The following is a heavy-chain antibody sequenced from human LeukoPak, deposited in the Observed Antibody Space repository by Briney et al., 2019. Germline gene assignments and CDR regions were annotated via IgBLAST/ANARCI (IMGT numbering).Heavy chain of an antibody. J-gene: IGHJ4*02. Sequence: GSLRLSCAASGFTVSSNYMSWVRQAPGKGLEWVSVIYSGGTTYYTDSVKGRFSISRDNSKNTLYLQMNSLRVEDTAVYYCARGPYSSSAGPLDYWGQGTLVTVSS. CDR1: GFTVSSNY. V-gene: IGHV3-53*01. CDR3: ARGPYSSSAGPLDY. CDR2: IYSGGTT. D-gene: IGHD6-6*01.